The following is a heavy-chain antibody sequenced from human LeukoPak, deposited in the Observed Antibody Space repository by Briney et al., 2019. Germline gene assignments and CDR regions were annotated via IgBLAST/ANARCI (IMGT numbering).Heavy chain of an antibody. CDR2: TYYSGST. Sequence: SETLSLTCTVSGGSISSSSYYWGWIRQPPGKGLEWIGSTYYSGSTYYNPSLKSRVTISVDTSKNQFSLKLSSVTAADTAVYYCARLSPHYYDSSGYYFFDYWGQGTLVTVSS. CDR3: ARLSPHYYDSSGYYFFDY. V-gene: IGHV4-39*01. CDR1: GGSISSSSYY. J-gene: IGHJ4*02. D-gene: IGHD3-22*01.